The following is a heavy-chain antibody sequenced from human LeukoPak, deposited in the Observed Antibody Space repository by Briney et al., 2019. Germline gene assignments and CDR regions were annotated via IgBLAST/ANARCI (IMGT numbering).Heavy chain of an antibody. CDR2: IIPIFGTA. J-gene: IGHJ4*02. D-gene: IGHD5-18*01. CDR3: ARSQEGYSYGRIDY. CDR1: GYTLTELS. Sequence: SVKVSCKVSGYTLTELSMHWVRQAPGQGLEWMGGIIPIFGTANYAQKFQGRVTITADESTSTAYMELSSLRSEDTAVYYCARSQEGYSYGRIDYWGQGTLVTVSS. V-gene: IGHV1-69*13.